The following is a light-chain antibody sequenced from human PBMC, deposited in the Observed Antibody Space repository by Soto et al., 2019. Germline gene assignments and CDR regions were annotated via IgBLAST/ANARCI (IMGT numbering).Light chain of an antibody. Sequence: QSVLTQPASVSGSPGQSITISCTGTSSVVGGYNYVSWYQQHPGKAPKLMIYDVSNRPSGVSNRFSGSKSGNTASLTISGLQAEDEADYSCSSYTSSSTYVFRTGTKVTVL. CDR1: SSVVGGYNY. CDR2: DVS. J-gene: IGLJ1*01. CDR3: SSYTSSSTYV. V-gene: IGLV2-14*01.